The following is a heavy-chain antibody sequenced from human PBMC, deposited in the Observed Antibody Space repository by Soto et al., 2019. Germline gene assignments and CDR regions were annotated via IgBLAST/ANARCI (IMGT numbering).Heavy chain of an antibody. V-gene: IGHV1-2*02. Sequence: ASVKVSCKASGYTFTGYYMHWVRQAPGQGLEWMGWINPNSGGTNYAQKFQGRVTMTRDTSISTAYMELSRLRSDDTAVYYCVRFPLFGGYYSSGYRCYGMDVWGQGTTVTVPS. CDR2: INPNSGGT. CDR3: VRFPLFGGYYSSGYRCYGMDV. J-gene: IGHJ6*02. D-gene: IGHD3-22*01. CDR1: GYTFTGYY.